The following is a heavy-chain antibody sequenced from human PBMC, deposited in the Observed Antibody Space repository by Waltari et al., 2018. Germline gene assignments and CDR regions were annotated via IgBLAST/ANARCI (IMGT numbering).Heavy chain of an antibody. J-gene: IGHJ5*02. V-gene: IGHV3-30-3*01. CDR3: ARVPNSGWFDP. D-gene: IGHD1-1*01. CDR2: ISYDGSNK. CDR1: GFTFSSYA. Sequence: QVQLVESGGGVVQPGRSLRLSCAAPGFTFSSYAMHWVRQAPGKGLEWVAVISYDGSNKYYADSVKGRFTISRDNSKNTLYLQMNSLRAEDTAVYYCARVPNSGWFDPWGQGTLVTVSS.